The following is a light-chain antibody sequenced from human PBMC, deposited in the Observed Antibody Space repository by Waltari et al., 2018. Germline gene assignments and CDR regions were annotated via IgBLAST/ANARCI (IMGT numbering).Light chain of an antibody. CDR3: FSWADNNLWV. Sequence: SSELTQSSSVSVFPGQTARIPCLVVALAKSYAWWFQQKPGQAPVLVIYKDTERPSGIPERFSGSTSGTTVTLTIRGAQVEDEADYYCFSWADNNLWVFGGGTKLTVL. J-gene: IGLJ3*02. V-gene: IGLV3-27*01. CDR2: KDT. CDR1: ALAKSY.